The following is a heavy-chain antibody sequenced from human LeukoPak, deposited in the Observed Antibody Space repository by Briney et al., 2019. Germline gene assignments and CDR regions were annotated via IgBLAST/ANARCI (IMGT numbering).Heavy chain of an antibody. Sequence: VASVKVSCKASGGTFSSYAISWVRQAPGQGLEWMGGIIPIFGTANYAQKFQGRVTITADKSTSTAYMELSSLRSEDTAVYYCARVVVAAMGWVWYYMDVWGKGTTVTVSS. CDR3: ARVVVAAMGWVWYYMDV. D-gene: IGHD2-15*01. CDR2: IIPIFGTA. J-gene: IGHJ6*03. V-gene: IGHV1-69*06. CDR1: GGTFSSYA.